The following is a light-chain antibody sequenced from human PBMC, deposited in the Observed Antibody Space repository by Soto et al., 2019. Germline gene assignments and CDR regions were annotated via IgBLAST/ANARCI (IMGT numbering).Light chain of an antibody. CDR3: AVWDDSLSGRVV. CDR2: RNN. V-gene: IGLV1-47*01. J-gene: IGLJ2*01. Sequence: QAVVTQPPSASGTPGQRVTISCSGSSSNIGSNYVYWYQQLPGTAPKLLIYRNNQRPSGVPDRFSGSKSGTSASLAISGLRSEDEADYYCAVWDDSLSGRVVFGGGTQLTVL. CDR1: SSNIGSNY.